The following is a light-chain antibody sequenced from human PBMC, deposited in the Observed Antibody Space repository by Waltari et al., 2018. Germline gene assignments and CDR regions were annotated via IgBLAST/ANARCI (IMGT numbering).Light chain of an antibody. J-gene: IGKJ2*01. CDR1: QSLGKNY. Sequence: IVLTQSPVTLSLSPGDRASLSCKASQSLGKNYLAWYQHKPGQAPRLLIYGASSRAAGIPDRFRGSGSGTDFTLTISRLEPEDFAVYYCQQYASSVLYTFGQGTKLEIK. CDR2: GAS. V-gene: IGKV3-20*01. CDR3: QQYASSVLYT.